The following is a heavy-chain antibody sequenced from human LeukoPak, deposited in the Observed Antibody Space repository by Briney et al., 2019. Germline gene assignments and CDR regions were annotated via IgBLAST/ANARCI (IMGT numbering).Heavy chain of an antibody. Sequence: GGSLRLSCTASGFTFRSYSLNWVRQAPGKGLEWVSYISSSGSTIYYADSVKGRFTISRDNAKNSLYLQMNSLRAEDTAVYYCAELGITMIGGVWGKGTTVTISS. D-gene: IGHD3-10*02. CDR2: ISSSGSTI. J-gene: IGHJ6*04. CDR1: GFTFRSYS. CDR3: AELGITMIGGV. V-gene: IGHV3-48*04.